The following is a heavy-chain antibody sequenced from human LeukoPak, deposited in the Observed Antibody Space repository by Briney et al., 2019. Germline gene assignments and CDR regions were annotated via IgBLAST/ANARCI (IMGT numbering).Heavy chain of an antibody. V-gene: IGHV4-34*01. D-gene: IGHD3-22*01. Sequence: SETLSLTCAVYGGSFSGSYWSWIRQPPGKGLEWSGEINHSGSTNNNPSLKSRVTISVDTSKNQFSLKLSSVTAADTAVYYCARGGGWRRHYYDSSGYSQENWFDPWGQGTLVTVSS. J-gene: IGHJ5*02. CDR3: ARGGGWRRHYYDSSGYSQENWFDP. CDR1: GGSFSGSY. CDR2: INHSGST.